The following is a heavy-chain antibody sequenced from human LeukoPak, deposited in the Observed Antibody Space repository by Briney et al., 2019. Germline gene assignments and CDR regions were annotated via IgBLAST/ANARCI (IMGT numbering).Heavy chain of an antibody. D-gene: IGHD3-22*01. CDR2: IFYSGST. CDR1: GGSISSYY. V-gene: IGHV4-59*01. CDR3: ARGRTYYDTSGALDYFDY. J-gene: IGHJ4*02. Sequence: SETLSLTCTVSGGSISSYYWSWIRQPPGKGLEWIGYIFYSGSTNYNPSLKSRVTISVDTSKNQFSLKLSSVTAADTAVYYCARGRTYYDTSGALDYFDYWGQGTPVTVSS.